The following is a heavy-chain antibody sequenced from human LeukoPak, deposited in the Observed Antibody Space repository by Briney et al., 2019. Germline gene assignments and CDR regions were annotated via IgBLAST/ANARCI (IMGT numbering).Heavy chain of an antibody. J-gene: IGHJ5*02. Sequence: ASVKVSCKASGYSFTSYYMHWVRQAPGQGLEWMGFINPSGSSAAYAQKFQGRLTMTRDMFTSADYMELTSLTSDDTAVYYCARDNSVGETAWWFDPWGQGTLVTVSS. CDR3: ARDNSVGETAWWFDP. V-gene: IGHV1-46*01. CDR2: INPSGSSA. D-gene: IGHD1-26*01. CDR1: GYSFTSYY.